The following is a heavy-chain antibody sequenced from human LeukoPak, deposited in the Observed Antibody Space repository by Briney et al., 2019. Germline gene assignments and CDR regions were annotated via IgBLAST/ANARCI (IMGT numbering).Heavy chain of an antibody. D-gene: IGHD3-16*01. V-gene: IGHV3-74*01. J-gene: IGHJ4*02. CDR1: GFTFSSYW. Sequence: HPGGSLRLSCAASGFTFSSYWMYWVRQAPGKGLVWVSRINSDGSSTSYADSVKGRCSISRDNAKNTLYLQMNSLRAEDTAVYYCAKTPLGGAGPSDYWGQGTLVTVSS. CDR2: INSDGSST. CDR3: AKTPLGGAGPSDY.